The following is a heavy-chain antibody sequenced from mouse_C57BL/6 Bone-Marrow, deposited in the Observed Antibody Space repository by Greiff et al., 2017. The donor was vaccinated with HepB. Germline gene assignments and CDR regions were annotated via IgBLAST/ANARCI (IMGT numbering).Heavy chain of an antibody. CDR3: EENYYGIDY. D-gene: IGHD1-1*01. CDR1: GYTFTSYW. V-gene: IGHV1-59*01. J-gene: IGHJ2*01. Sequence: QVHVKQPGAELVRPGTSVKLSCKASGYTFTSYWLHWVKQRPGQGLEWIGVIDPSDSYTNYNHKFKGKTTLTVDTSSSTAYMQLRSLTCEDSAVYNCEENYYGIDYWGEGTTLTVSS. CDR2: IDPSDSYT.